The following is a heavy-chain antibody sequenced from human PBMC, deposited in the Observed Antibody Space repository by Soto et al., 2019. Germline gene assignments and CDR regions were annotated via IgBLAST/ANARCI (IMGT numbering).Heavy chain of an antibody. CDR2: IYYSGST. D-gene: IGHD2-15*01. CDR1: GGSISSNY. V-gene: IGHV4-59*01. J-gene: IGHJ3*02. Sequence: PSETLSLTCTVSGGSISSNYWTWIRQPPGTGLEWIGYIYYSGSTNYNPSLKSRVTISVDTSKNQFSLKLSSVTAADTAVDSCARVGGMTDAFDIWGQGTMVTVSS. CDR3: ARVGGMTDAFDI.